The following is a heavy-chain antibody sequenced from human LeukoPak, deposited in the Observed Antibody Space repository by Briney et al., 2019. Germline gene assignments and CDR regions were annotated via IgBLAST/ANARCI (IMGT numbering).Heavy chain of an antibody. CDR1: GFTFSSYS. CDR3: AKRGAYCSSTSCSPFDY. V-gene: IGHV3-21*04. D-gene: IGHD2-2*01. CDR2: ISSSSSYI. Sequence: PGGSLRLSCAASGFTFSSYSMNWVRQAPGKGLEWVSSISSSSSYIYYADSVKGRFTISRDNAKNSLYLQMNSLRAEDTAVYYCAKRGAYCSSTSCSPFDYWGQGTLVTVSS. J-gene: IGHJ4*02.